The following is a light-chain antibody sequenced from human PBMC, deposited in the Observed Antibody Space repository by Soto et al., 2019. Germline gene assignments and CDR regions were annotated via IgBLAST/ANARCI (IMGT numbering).Light chain of an antibody. CDR2: KAS. J-gene: IGKJ1*01. CDR1: QSISSW. V-gene: IGKV1-5*03. Sequence: DIQMTQSPSTLSASVGDRVTITCRANQSISSWLAWYQRRPGKAPRLLISKASSLESGVPSRFSGGGFGTEFTLTISSLQPDDFATYYCQQYYSRLTFGQGTKVDIK. CDR3: QQYYSRLT.